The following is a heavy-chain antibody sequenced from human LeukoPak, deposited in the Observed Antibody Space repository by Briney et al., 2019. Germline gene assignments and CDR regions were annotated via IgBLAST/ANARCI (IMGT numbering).Heavy chain of an antibody. D-gene: IGHD3-9*01. CDR3: ARGDILTGNHNDY. CDR2: MNPNSGNT. V-gene: IGHV1-8*01. CDR1: GYTFTSYD. Sequence: GASVEVSCKASGYTFTSYDINWVRQATGQGLEWMGWMNPNSGNTGYAQKFQGGVTMTRNTSISTAYMELSSLRSEDTAVYYCARGDILTGNHNDYWGQGTLVTVSS. J-gene: IGHJ4*02.